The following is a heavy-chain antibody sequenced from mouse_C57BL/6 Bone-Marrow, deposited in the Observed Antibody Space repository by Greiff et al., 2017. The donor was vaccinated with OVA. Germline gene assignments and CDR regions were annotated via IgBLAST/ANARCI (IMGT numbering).Heavy chain of an antibody. D-gene: IGHD2-5*01. V-gene: IGHV1-82*01. J-gene: IGHJ2*01. CDR1: GFAFSSSW. CDR3: ARQGYSNYVDYFDY. Sequence: VQLQESGPELVQPGASVKISCKASGFAFSSSWMNWVKQRPGKGLEWIGRIYPGDGDTNYNGKFKGKATLTADKSSSTAYMQLSSLTSEDAAVYFCARQGYSNYVDYFDYWGQGTTLTVSS. CDR2: IYPGDGDT.